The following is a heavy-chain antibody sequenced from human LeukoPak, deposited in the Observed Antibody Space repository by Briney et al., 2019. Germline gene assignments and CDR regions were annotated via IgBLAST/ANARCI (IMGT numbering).Heavy chain of an antibody. Sequence: SETLSLTCGVSGGSITNTNYWTWVRQPPGKGLEWIGEVNLQGSTNYNPSLMGRVAISVDTSENHISLQLTSVTAADTAVYYCARGQGQYGDKFDYWGQGTLVTVSS. V-gene: IGHV4-4*02. CDR3: ARGQGQYGDKFDY. CDR1: GGSITNTNY. CDR2: VNLQGST. J-gene: IGHJ4*02. D-gene: IGHD2-21*02.